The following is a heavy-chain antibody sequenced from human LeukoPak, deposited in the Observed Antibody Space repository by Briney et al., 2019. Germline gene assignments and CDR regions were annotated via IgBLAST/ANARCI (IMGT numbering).Heavy chain of an antibody. V-gene: IGHV3-30*18. CDR3: AKGKVGGSGYYDY. CDR1: GFTFSSYG. CDR2: ISYDGSNK. D-gene: IGHD3-22*01. J-gene: IGHJ4*02. Sequence: GRSLRLSCAASGFTFSSYGMHWVRQAPGKGLEWVAVISYDGSNKYYADSVKGRFTISRDNSKNTLYLQMNSLRAEDTAVYYCAKGKVGGSGYYDYWGQGTLVTVSS.